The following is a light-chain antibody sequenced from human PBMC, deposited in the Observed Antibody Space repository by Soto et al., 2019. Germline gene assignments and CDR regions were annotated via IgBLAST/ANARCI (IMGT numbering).Light chain of an antibody. Sequence: DVQTTQSPASLSASVGDRVTITCRASQSTSRYLNWYQQKPGKAPNLLIYAASSLQSGVPSRFSVSGSGTDGTLTVSSLKHEDGATYDGQQSYSTTWTFCPGTKVDIK. J-gene: IGKJ1*01. CDR1: QSTSRY. CDR3: QQSYSTTWT. V-gene: IGKV1-39*01. CDR2: AAS.